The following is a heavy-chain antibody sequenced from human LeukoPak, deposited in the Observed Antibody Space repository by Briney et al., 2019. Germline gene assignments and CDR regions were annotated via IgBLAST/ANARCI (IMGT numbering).Heavy chain of an antibody. J-gene: IGHJ4*02. D-gene: IGHD3-10*01. V-gene: IGHV3-23*01. CDR3: AMGGSGSYFDY. CDR2: ISGSGGST. Sequence: GGSLRLSCAAPGFTFSSYAMSWVRQAPGKGLEWVSAISGSGGSTYYADSVKGRFTISRDNSKNTLYLQMNSLRAEDTAVYYCAMGGSGSYFDYWGQGTLVTVSS. CDR1: GFTFSSYA.